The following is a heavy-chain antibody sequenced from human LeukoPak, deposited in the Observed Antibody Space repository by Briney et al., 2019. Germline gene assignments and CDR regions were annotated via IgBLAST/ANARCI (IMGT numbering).Heavy chain of an antibody. CDR1: GFTFSSYW. CDR2: IKQDGSEK. J-gene: IGHJ3*02. CDR3: ARELLDFRRGDAFDI. Sequence: GESLSLSCAASGFTFSSYWLNWVRQAPGKGLEWVANIKQDGSEKSYVDSVKARFTITRANAKNSLYLQMNRLRAEDTAVYYCARELLDFRRGDAFDIWGQGTMVTVSS. V-gene: IGHV3-7*01. D-gene: IGHD3-3*01.